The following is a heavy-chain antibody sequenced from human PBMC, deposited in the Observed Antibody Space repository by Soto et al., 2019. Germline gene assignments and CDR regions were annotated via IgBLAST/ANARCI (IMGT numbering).Heavy chain of an antibody. CDR2: IYPGDSDT. V-gene: IGHV5-51*01. Sequence: GESLKISCKGSGYSFTSYWSGWVRQMPGKGLEWMGIIYPGDSDTRYSPSFQGQVTISADKSISTAYLQWSSLKASDTAMYYCARTIPERKGAFDIWGQGTMVTVSS. CDR3: ARTIPERKGAFDI. J-gene: IGHJ3*02. CDR1: GYSFTSYW.